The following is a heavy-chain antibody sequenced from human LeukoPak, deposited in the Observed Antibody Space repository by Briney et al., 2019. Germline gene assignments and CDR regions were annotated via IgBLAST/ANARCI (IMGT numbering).Heavy chain of an antibody. CDR3: ARDNYYGSGSYYALSFDY. CDR2: IYTSGST. Sequence: PSETLSLTCTVSGGSISSYYWSWIRQPAGKGLEWIGRIYTSGSTNYNPSLKSRVTMSVDTSKNQFSLKLSSVTAADTAVYYCARDNYYGSGSYYALSFDYWGQGTLVTVSS. V-gene: IGHV4-4*07. D-gene: IGHD3-10*01. J-gene: IGHJ4*02. CDR1: GGSISSYY.